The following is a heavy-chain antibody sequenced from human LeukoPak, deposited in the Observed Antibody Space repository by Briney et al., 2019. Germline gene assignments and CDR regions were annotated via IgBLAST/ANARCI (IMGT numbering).Heavy chain of an antibody. V-gene: IGHV3-33*01. CDR1: GFTFRSSG. CDR2: IWYDGNEI. Sequence: GGSLRLSCAASGFTFRSSGMHWVRQTPGKGLEWVAFIWYDGNEIYYADSVKGRFTISRDNAKNTLNLQMNSLRAEDTAVYYCARDLGQYYDTSDNWFDPWGQGTLVTVSS. J-gene: IGHJ5*02. CDR3: ARDLGQYYDTSDNWFDP. D-gene: IGHD3-22*01.